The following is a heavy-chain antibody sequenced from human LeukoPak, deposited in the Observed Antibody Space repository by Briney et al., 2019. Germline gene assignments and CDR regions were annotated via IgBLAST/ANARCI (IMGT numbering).Heavy chain of an antibody. J-gene: IGHJ1*01. CDR3: ARGVQQQLRRSKYFQH. Sequence: SETLSLTCAVYGGSFSGYYWSWIRQPPGKGLEWIGEINHSGSTNYNPSLKSRVTISVDTSKNQFSLKLSSVTAADTAVYYCARGVQQQLRRSKYFQHWGQGTLVTVSS. CDR1: GGSFSGYY. D-gene: IGHD6-13*01. V-gene: IGHV4-34*01. CDR2: INHSGST.